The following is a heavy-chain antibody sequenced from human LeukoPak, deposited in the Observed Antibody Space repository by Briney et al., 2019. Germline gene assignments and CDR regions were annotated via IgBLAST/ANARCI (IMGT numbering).Heavy chain of an antibody. CDR2: INPNSGDS. Sequence: ASVKVSCKTSGYTFTAYQIHWVRQAPGQGLEWMGWINPNSGDSEHGQAFQDRVTLTRDTPISTAYMELRRLKSDDTAVYFCARGPRGAPRGLDSWGQGTLVTVSS. V-gene: IGHV1-2*02. J-gene: IGHJ5*01. CDR3: ARGPRGAPRGLDS. CDR1: GYTFTAYQ. D-gene: IGHD2-21*01.